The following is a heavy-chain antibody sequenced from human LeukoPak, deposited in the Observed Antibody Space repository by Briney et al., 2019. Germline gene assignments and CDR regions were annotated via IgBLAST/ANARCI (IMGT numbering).Heavy chain of an antibody. V-gene: IGHV4-4*02. CDR1: GASISSGYW. D-gene: IGHD3-10*01. Sequence: SETLSLTCAVSGASISSGYWWSWGRQAPGKGLEWIGEIYHSGSTNHNPSLKSRVTISVDKSKSKFSLNLNSVTAADTAVYYCARDDTGVIRGIRFHYWGQGTLVTVSS. CDR3: ARDDTGVIRGIRFHY. J-gene: IGHJ4*02. CDR2: IYHSGST.